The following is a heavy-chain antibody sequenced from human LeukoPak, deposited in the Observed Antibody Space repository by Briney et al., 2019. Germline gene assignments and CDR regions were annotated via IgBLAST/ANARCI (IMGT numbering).Heavy chain of an antibody. J-gene: IGHJ4*02. CDR1: GFTFSSYA. D-gene: IGHD3-9*01. CDR2: ISGSGGST. Sequence: GGSLRLSCAASGFTFSSYAMSWVRHAPGQGLEWVSAISGSGGSTYYADSVKGRFTISRDNSKNTLYLQMNSLRAEDTAVYYFAKDVRLRYFDWLLWTPGDYWGQGTLVTVSS. V-gene: IGHV3-23*01. CDR3: AKDVRLRYFDWLLWTPGDY.